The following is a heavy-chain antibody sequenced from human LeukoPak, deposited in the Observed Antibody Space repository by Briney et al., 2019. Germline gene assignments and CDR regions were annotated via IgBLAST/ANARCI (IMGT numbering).Heavy chain of an antibody. D-gene: IGHD2-2*01. CDR2: ISAYNGNT. V-gene: IGHV1-18*01. CDR1: GYTFTSYG. Sequence: ASVKVSCKASGYTFTSYGISWVRQAPGQGLEWMGWISAYNGNTNYAQKLQGRVTMTTDTSTSTAYMELRSLRSDDTAVYYCAREGPPYCSSTSCDDNWFDPWGQGTLVTVSS. CDR3: AREGPPYCSSTSCDDNWFDP. J-gene: IGHJ5*02.